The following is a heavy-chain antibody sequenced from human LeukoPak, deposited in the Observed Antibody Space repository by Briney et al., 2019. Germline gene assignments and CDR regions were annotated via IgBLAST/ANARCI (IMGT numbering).Heavy chain of an antibody. V-gene: IGHV4-59*11. D-gene: IGHD3-22*01. CDR1: GGSITTHY. CDR2: IYHTGAS. CDR3: ARDTTFYDSSGYHPYWYFDL. Sequence: SETLSLTCTVSGGSITTHYWSWIRQDPGEGLQWIASIYHTGASNYNPSLKSRITISLDTSKNQFSLELRYVTDADTAEYYCARDTTFYDSSGYHPYWYFDLWGRGTPVTVSS. J-gene: IGHJ2*01.